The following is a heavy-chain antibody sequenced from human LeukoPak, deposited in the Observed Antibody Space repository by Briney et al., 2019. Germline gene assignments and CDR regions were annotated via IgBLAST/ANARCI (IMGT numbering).Heavy chain of an antibody. J-gene: IGHJ5*02. D-gene: IGHD2-15*01. CDR2: INHSGST. CDR1: GGSFSAYY. CDR3: ARGGWWDDWNRFGP. V-gene: IGHV4-34*01. Sequence: PSETLSLTCAVYGGSFSAYYWNWIRQTPGKGLEWIGEINHSGSTDYNPSLKSRVTISVDTSKNQFSLKLTSVTAADTAVYYCARGGWWDDWNRFGPWGQGTLVTVSS.